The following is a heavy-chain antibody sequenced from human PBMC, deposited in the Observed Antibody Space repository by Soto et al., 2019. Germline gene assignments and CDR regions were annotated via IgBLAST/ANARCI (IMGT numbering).Heavy chain of an antibody. Sequence: GASVKVSCKTSGYTFTADYIYWVRQAPGQGLEWMGGINPNTGDTIYAQTFQGRVTMTRDTSISTAYMELTRLRSDDTAVYFCARDPIGRGAPYYFDYWGQGTLVTVSS. CDR3: ARDPIGRGAPYYFDY. V-gene: IGHV1-2*02. D-gene: IGHD1-26*01. J-gene: IGHJ4*02. CDR2: INPNTGDT. CDR1: GYTFTADY.